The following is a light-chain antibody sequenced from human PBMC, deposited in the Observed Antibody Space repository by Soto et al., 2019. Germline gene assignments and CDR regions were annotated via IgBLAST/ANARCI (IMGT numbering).Light chain of an antibody. Sequence: DIQMTQSPSTLSASVGDRVTITCRASQSITDWLAWYQQKPGKAPKFLIYKASNLEGGVPSRFIGSGSGTEVTLTISSVQPDDFATYYCQCWDDYSWTFGQGTKVEIK. CDR1: QSITDW. CDR3: QCWDDYSWT. V-gene: IGKV1-5*03. J-gene: IGKJ1*01. CDR2: KAS.